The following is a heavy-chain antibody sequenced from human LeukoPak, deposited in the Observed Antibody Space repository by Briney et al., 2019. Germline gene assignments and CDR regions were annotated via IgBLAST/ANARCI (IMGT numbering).Heavy chain of an antibody. CDR3: ARGDDYGDYANWFDP. CDR2: INPNSGGT. CDR1: GYTFTGYY. V-gene: IGHV1-2*02. D-gene: IGHD4-17*01. J-gene: IGHJ5*02. Sequence: ASVKVSCKASGYTFTGYYMHWVRQAPGQGLEWMGWINPNSGGTSYPQKFQGRVTMTRDTSISTAYMELSRLRSDDTAVYYCARGDDYGDYANWFDPWGQGTLVTVPS.